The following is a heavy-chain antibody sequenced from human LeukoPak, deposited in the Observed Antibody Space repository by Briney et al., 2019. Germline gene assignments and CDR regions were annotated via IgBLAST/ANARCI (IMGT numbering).Heavy chain of an antibody. D-gene: IGHD6-19*01. CDR3: ARLWGIAVAGSRLDY. J-gene: IGHJ4*02. CDR1: GYSFTSYW. CDR2: IYPGDSDT. Sequence: GESLKIPCKGSGYSFTSYWIGWVRQMPGKGLEWMGIIYPGDSDTRYSPSFQGQVTISADKSISTAYLQWSSLKASDTAMYYCARLWGIAVAGSRLDYWGQGTLVTVSS. V-gene: IGHV5-51*01.